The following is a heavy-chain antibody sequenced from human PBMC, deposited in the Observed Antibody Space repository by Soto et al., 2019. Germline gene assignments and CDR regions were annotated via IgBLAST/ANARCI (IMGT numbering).Heavy chain of an antibody. V-gene: IGHV1-69*01. CDR1: GGTFSSYA. CDR2: IIPIFGTA. CDR3: ARSRWGYYDFWSGYSYGMDV. D-gene: IGHD3-3*01. Sequence: QVQLVQSGAEVKKPGSSVKVSCKASGGTFSSYAISWVRQAPGQGLEWMGGIIPIFGTANYAQKFQGRVTITADESTSTAYMELSSLRSEDTAVYYCARSRWGYYDFWSGYSYGMDVWGQGTTVTVSS. J-gene: IGHJ6*02.